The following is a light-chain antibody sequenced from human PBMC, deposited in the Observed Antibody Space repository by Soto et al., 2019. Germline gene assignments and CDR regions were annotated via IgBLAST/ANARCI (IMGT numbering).Light chain of an antibody. CDR2: KAS. CDR3: QEYNSHSRYT. CDR1: QSISSW. J-gene: IGKJ2*01. V-gene: IGKV1-5*03. Sequence: DIQMTQSPSTLSASVGDRVTITCWASQSISSWLAWYQQKPGKAPKLLIYKASSLESGVPSRFSGSGSGTEFTLTISSLQPDDYATYYCQEYNSHSRYTFGQGTKLEIK.